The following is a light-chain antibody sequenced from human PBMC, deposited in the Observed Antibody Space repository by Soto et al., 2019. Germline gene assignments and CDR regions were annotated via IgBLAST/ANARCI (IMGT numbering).Light chain of an antibody. Sequence: EFVLTQSPATLSLSPGERATLSCRASQSVSSYLAWYQQKPGQAPRLLIHDISNRATGIPARFSGSGSGTDFTLTISSLEPEDFAVYYCQLRGTFGGGTKVELK. V-gene: IGKV3-11*01. CDR3: QLRGT. J-gene: IGKJ4*02. CDR1: QSVSSY. CDR2: DIS.